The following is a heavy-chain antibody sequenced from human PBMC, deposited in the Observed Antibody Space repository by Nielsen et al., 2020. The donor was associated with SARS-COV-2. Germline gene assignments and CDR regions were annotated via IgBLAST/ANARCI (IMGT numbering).Heavy chain of an antibody. CDR1: GYSFTSYW. CDR2: IYPGDSDT. D-gene: IGHD2-2*01. CDR3: ATEGCSSTSCYGGYFQH. Sequence: GSLKISCKGSGYSFTSYWIGWVRQMPGKGLEWMGIIYPGDSDTRYSPSFQGQVTISADKSISTAYLQWSSLKASDTAMYYCATEGCSSTSCYGGYFQHWGQGTLVTVSS. J-gene: IGHJ1*01. V-gene: IGHV5-51*01.